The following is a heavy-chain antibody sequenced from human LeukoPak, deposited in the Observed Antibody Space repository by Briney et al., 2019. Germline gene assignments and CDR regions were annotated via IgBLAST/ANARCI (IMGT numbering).Heavy chain of an antibody. V-gene: IGHV4-30-2*01. J-gene: IGHJ6*03. Sequence: PSETLSLTCTVSGGSISSGGYYWSWIRQPPGKGLEWIGYIYHSGSTYYNPSLKSRVTISVDRSKNQFSLKLNSVTAADTAVYYCARVDRIVGATTQGYHMDVWGKGATVTVSS. CDR3: ARVDRIVGATTQGYHMDV. CDR1: GGSISSGGYY. D-gene: IGHD1-26*01. CDR2: IYHSGST.